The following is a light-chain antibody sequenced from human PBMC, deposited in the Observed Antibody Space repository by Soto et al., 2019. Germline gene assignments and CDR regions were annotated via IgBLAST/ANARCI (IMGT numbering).Light chain of an antibody. V-gene: IGKV3-20*01. CDR2: GAS. J-gene: IGKJ2*01. CDR3: QQYGSSSYT. Sequence: EVGWTQCPGTLSLSPGERATLSCRASQSVSSSYLAWYQQKPGQAPRLLIYGASSRATGIPDRFSGSGSGTDFTLTISRLEPEDFAVYYCQQYGSSSYTFGQGTKVDIK. CDR1: QSVSSSY.